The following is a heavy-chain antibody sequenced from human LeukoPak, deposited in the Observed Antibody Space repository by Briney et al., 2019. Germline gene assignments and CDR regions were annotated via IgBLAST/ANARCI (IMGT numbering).Heavy chain of an antibody. Sequence: SETLSLTCAVYGGSFSGYYWSWIRKPPGKGLEWIGEINHTGSTNYNPSLKSRVTISVDTSKNQFSLKLSSVTAADTAVYYCARGNYYGSGSYYNGYYFDYWGQGTLVTVSS. J-gene: IGHJ4*02. V-gene: IGHV4-34*01. D-gene: IGHD3-10*01. CDR2: INHTGST. CDR1: GGSFSGYY. CDR3: ARGNYYGSGSYYNGYYFDY.